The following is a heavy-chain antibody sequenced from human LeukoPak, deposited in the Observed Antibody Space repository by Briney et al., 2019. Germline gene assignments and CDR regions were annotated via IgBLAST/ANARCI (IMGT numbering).Heavy chain of an antibody. D-gene: IGHD3-10*01. Sequence: GGSLRLSCAASGFTFSSYAMSWVRQAPGKGLEWVSAIRGSGGSTYYADSVKGRFTISRDNSKNTLYLQMNSLRAEDTAVYYCAKDSGGVLWFGDFDPGYWGQGTLVTVSS. CDR1: GFTFSSYA. CDR2: IRGSGGST. J-gene: IGHJ4*02. CDR3: AKDSGGVLWFGDFDPGY. V-gene: IGHV3-23*01.